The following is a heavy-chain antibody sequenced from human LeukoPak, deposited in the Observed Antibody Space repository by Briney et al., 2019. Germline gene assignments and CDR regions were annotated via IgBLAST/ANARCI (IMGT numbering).Heavy chain of an antibody. CDR2: INPNSGGT. J-gene: IGHJ6*03. V-gene: IGHV1-2*02. CDR3: ARVGFWSGYYTHYYMDV. Sequence: ASVKVSCKASGYTFTGYYIHWVRQAPGQGLEWMGWINPNSGGTNYAQKFQGRVTMTRDTSISTAYMELSRLRSDDTAVYYCARVGFWSGYYTHYYMDVWGKGTTVTVSS. CDR1: GYTFTGYY. D-gene: IGHD3-3*01.